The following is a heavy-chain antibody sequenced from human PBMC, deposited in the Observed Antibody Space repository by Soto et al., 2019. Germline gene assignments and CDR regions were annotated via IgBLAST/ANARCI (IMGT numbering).Heavy chain of an antibody. Sequence: GGSLRLSCAASGFTFSGYGIHWVRRAPVKGLEWVATIGFAGNNKYYADSVKGRFTISRDNSKNTLYLHINSLKVDDTAMYYCARGHSTGWHYFDYWGPGTLVTVSS. CDR2: IGFAGNNK. V-gene: IGHV3-33*01. D-gene: IGHD6-19*01. J-gene: IGHJ4*02. CDR1: GFTFSGYG. CDR3: ARGHSTGWHYFDY.